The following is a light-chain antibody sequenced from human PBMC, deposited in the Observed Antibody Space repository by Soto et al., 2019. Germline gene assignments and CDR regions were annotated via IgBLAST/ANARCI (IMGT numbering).Light chain of an antibody. CDR2: DVT. CDR1: SSDVGGYNY. Sequence: QSALTQPASVSGSPGQSITISCTGNSSDVGGYNYVSWYQHHPGKAPKLMIYDVTDRPSGVSNRFSGSKSGNTASLTISGLQAEDEADYFCSSYSSGSTPYVFGTGTKVTVL. CDR3: SSYSSGSTPYV. V-gene: IGLV2-14*03. J-gene: IGLJ1*01.